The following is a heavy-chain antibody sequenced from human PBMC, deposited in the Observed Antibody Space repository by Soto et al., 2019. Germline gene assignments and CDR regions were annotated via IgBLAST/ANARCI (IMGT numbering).Heavy chain of an antibody. V-gene: IGHV3-21*01. D-gene: IGHD3-22*01. Sequence: GGSLRLSCAASGFTFSSYSMNWVRQAPGKGLEWVSSISSSSSYIYYADSVKGRFTISRDNAKNSLYLQMNSLRAEDTAVYYCARVTYYYDSSPPRFSFDYWGQGTLVTVSS. CDR1: GFTFSSYS. CDR3: ARVTYYYDSSPPRFSFDY. J-gene: IGHJ4*02. CDR2: ISSSSSYI.